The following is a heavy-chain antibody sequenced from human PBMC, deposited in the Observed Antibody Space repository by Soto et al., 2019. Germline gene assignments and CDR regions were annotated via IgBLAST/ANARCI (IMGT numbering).Heavy chain of an antibody. CDR2: IYYSGST. J-gene: IGHJ6*02. D-gene: IGHD4-17*01. CDR3: ARVRLRYYGMDV. V-gene: IGHV4-59*01. Sequence: PSETLSLTCTVSGGSISSYYWSWIRQPPGKGLEWIGYIYYSGSTNYNPSLKSRVTISVDTSKNQFSLKLSSVTAADTAVYYCARVRLRYYGMDVWGQGTTVTVSS. CDR1: GGSISSYY.